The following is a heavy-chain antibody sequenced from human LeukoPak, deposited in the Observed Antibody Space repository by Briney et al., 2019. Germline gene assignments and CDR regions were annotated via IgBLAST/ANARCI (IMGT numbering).Heavy chain of an antibody. CDR1: GFTFSSYA. Sequence: PGGSLRLSCAVSGFTFSSYAMNWVRQAPGKGLEWVSTISGSGGDTYYADSVKGRFSISRDNSKNTLYLQMNSLRADDTAVYYCAKEPLAWGQGTLVTVSS. CDR3: AKEPLA. CDR2: ISGSGGDT. V-gene: IGHV3-23*01. J-gene: IGHJ5*02.